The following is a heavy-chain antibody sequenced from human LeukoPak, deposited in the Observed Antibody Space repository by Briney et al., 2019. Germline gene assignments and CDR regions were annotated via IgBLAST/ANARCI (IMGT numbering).Heavy chain of an antibody. CDR1: GFTVSSNY. CDR2: IYSGGST. V-gene: IGHV3-53*01. Sequence: GGSLILFCAASGFTVSSNYLSWVRQAPGKGLEWVSIIYSGGSTFYADSVKGRFTISRDNSMNTLYLQMNSLRAEDTAVYYCARTRGYSFDYWGPGTLVTVSS. J-gene: IGHJ4*02. D-gene: IGHD5-18*01. CDR3: ARTRGYSFDY.